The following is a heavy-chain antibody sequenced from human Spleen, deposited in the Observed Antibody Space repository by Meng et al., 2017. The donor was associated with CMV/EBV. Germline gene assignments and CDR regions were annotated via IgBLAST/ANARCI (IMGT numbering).Heavy chain of an antibody. CDR2: ISRDDNT. V-gene: IGHV3-NL1*01. Sequence: GESLKISCAASGFTFSGYAMHWVRQAPGEGLEWVSLISRDDNTYSAESVKGRFTISRDNSKNTLYLQMNSLRAEDTAMYYCAKDIASYGYQFPFDYWGQGTLVTVSS. CDR1: GFTFSGYA. D-gene: IGHD5-18*01. J-gene: IGHJ4*02. CDR3: AKDIASYGYQFPFDY.